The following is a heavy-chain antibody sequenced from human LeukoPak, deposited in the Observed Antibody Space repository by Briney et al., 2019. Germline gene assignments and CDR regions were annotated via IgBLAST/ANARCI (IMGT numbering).Heavy chain of an antibody. CDR3: ARNRGGGSGYSDY. CDR2: IKADGSDK. D-gene: IGHD3-22*01. V-gene: IGHV3-7*05. J-gene: IGHJ4*02. CDR1: GFTFSSYW. Sequence: GGSLRLSCAASGFTFSSYWMDWVRQAPGKGLEWVAIIKADGSDKYYVDSVKGRFTVSKDNAKNSLYLQMNSLRAEDTAMYYCARNRGGGSGYSDYWGQGTLVTVSS.